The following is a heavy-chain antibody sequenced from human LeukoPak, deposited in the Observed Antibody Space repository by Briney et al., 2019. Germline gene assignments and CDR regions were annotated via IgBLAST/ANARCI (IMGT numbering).Heavy chain of an antibody. V-gene: IGHV4-39*01. CDR3: VRTFDH. CDR1: GGSISSNSYK. Sequence: PSETLSLTCTVSGGSISSNSYKWGWIRQPPGKGLEWIGSIDRSGSTLYTPSLQSRVTISVDTSKNQFSLKLRSVTAADTAVYYCVRTFDHWGQGTLVTVSS. J-gene: IGHJ4*02. CDR2: IDRSGST.